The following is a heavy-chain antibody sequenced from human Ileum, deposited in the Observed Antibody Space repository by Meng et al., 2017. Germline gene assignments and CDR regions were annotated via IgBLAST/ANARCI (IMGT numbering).Heavy chain of an antibody. CDR1: GDAFTDHY. D-gene: IGHD1-26*01. CDR3: ARRIRGGSYLG. J-gene: IGHJ4*02. CDR2: INYSGST. Sequence: QLMQWGAGMLKPSETLSLTCNVYGDAFTDHYWNWIRQPPGKGLEWIGEINYSGSTNYNPSLESRVTISEDTSQKQFSLRLSSVTAADTAVYYCARRIRGGSYLGWGQGTLVTVSS. V-gene: IGHV4-34*01.